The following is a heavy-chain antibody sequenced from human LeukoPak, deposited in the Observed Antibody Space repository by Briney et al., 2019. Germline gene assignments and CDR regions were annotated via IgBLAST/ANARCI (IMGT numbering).Heavy chain of an antibody. Sequence: GGSLRLSCAASGFTFSSYAMSWVRQAPGKGLEWVSSSSTSSTYMYYADSVKGRFTISRDNAKSSLYLQMNSLRAEDTAVYYCARAMSFYYGSAFDYWGQGTLVTVSS. J-gene: IGHJ4*02. V-gene: IGHV3-21*01. CDR2: SSTSSTYM. CDR1: GFTFSSYA. D-gene: IGHD3-10*01. CDR3: ARAMSFYYGSAFDY.